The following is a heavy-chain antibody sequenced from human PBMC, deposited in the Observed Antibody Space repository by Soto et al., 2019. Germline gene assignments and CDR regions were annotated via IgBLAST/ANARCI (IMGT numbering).Heavy chain of an antibody. Sequence: EVQLLESGGGLVLPGGSLRLSCAASGFIFSDYSMSWVRQAPGKGLEWVSGISGRGGSTYYADSVKGRFTISRYSSRNTLCVQMNSLRAEDTALYFCARSSGDTWEQYYFDYWGQGTLVPVSS. J-gene: IGHJ4*02. D-gene: IGHD1-1*01. CDR3: ARSSGDTWEQYYFDY. V-gene: IGHV3-23*01. CDR1: GFIFSDYS. CDR2: ISGRGGST.